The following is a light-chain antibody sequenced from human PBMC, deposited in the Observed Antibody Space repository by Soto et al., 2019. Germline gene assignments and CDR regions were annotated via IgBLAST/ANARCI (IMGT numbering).Light chain of an antibody. CDR1: SSDVGGYNA. CDR3: NSFRVSHLYV. V-gene: IGLV2-14*01. J-gene: IGLJ1*01. Sequence: ALSQPASVSGSPGQTITISCTGTSSDVGGYNAVSWYQHHPGKAPKLIIYEVTHRPSGVSDRFSASKSGNTASLTISGLQAEDEADYYCNSFRVSHLYVFGTGTKVTVL. CDR2: EVT.